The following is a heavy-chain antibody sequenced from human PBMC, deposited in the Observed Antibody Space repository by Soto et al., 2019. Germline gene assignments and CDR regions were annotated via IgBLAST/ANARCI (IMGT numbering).Heavy chain of an antibody. J-gene: IGHJ4*02. CDR2: IYYSGST. CDR3: AIYYGDYYFDY. Sequence: QVQLQESGPGLVKPSETLSLTCTVSGGSVSSGYYYWSWIRQPPGKGLEWIGYIYYSGSTNYNPSLKSRVTISVDTSKNQFSLKLNAVTAADTAGYYCAIYYGDYYFDYWGRGTLVTVSS. V-gene: IGHV4-61*01. CDR1: GGSVSSGYYY. D-gene: IGHD4-17*01.